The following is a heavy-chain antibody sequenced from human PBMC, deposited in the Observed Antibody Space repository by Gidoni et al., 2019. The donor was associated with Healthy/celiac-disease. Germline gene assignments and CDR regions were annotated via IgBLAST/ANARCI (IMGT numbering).Heavy chain of an antibody. D-gene: IGHD2-8*01. Sequence: EVQLVESGGGLVNPGGSLRLSCEASGSTFGSYLMNWVRQAQGKGLEWVSSISSSSSYIYYADSVKGRFTISRDNAKNSLYLQMNSLRAEDTAVYYCARGPARLTMLSYYYYYGMDVWGQGTTVTVSS. J-gene: IGHJ6*02. CDR3: ARGPARLTMLSYYYYYGMDV. CDR1: GSTFGSYL. CDR2: ISSSSSYI. V-gene: IGHV3-21*01.